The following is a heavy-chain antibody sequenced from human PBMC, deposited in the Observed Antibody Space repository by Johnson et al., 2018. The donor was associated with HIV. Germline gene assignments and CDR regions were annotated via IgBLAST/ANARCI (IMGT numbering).Heavy chain of an antibody. D-gene: IGHD1-26*01. CDR1: GFIFSSFT. Sequence: QVQLVESGGGVVQPGRSLRLSCAASGFIFSSFTMHWVRQAPGKGLEWVAVISYDGSNKYYADSMKGRFTISRDNSKNTLYLQMNSLRAEDTAVYYCARDPVGIVGATEARGAFDIWGQGTMVTVSS. V-gene: IGHV3-30*04. J-gene: IGHJ3*02. CDR3: ARDPVGIVGATEARGAFDI. CDR2: ISYDGSNK.